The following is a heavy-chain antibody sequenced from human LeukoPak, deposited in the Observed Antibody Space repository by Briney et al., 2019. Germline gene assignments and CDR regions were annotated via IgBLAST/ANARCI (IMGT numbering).Heavy chain of an antibody. Sequence: GGSLRLSCAASGFTFSSYWMSWVRQAPGKGLEWVSYISSSGSTIYYADSVKGRFTISRDNAKNSLFLQMNSLRAEDTAVYYCAGGHRDTNNWFDPWGQGTLVTVSS. CDR3: AGGHRDTNNWFDP. D-gene: IGHD5-18*01. CDR1: GFTFSSYW. V-gene: IGHV3-48*04. J-gene: IGHJ5*02. CDR2: ISSSGSTI.